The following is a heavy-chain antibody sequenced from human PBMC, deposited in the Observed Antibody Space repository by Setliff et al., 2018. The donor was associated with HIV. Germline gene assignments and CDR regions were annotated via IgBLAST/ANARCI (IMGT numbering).Heavy chain of an antibody. CDR2: INHSGST. CDR1: GGSFSGYY. Sequence: SETLSLTCAVYGGSFSGYYWSWIRQPPGKGLEWIGEINHSGSTNYNPSLKSRVTISVDTSKNQFSLKLTSVTAADTAVYYCARGHSGYGKGDYFDYWGQGTLVTVSS. CDR3: ARGHSGYGKGDYFDY. J-gene: IGHJ4*02. V-gene: IGHV4-34*01. D-gene: IGHD5-12*01.